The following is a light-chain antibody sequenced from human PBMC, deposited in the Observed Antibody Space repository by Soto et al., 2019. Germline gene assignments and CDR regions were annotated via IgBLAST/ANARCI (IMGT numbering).Light chain of an antibody. J-gene: IGKJ1*01. CDR2: GAS. CDR3: QQYNNWPRT. CDR1: QSVSSD. V-gene: IGKV3-15*01. Sequence: EVVMTQSPATVSLTPGERATLSCRASQSVSSDLAWYHQKPGQAPRLLIYGASTRATGIPARFSGSGSGTEFTLTINSLQSEDFAVYYCQQYNNWPRTFGQGTKV.